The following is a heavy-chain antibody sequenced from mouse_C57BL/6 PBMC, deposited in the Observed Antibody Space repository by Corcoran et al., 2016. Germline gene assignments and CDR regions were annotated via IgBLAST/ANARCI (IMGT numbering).Heavy chain of an antibody. CDR3: ARYPYYSNYFRYFDV. Sequence: EVQLQQSGPELVKPGASVKISCKASGYTFTDYYMSWVKQSHGKSLEWIGDINPNNGGTSYNQKFKGKATLTVDKSSSTAYMELRSLTSEDSAVYYGARYPYYSNYFRYFDVWGTGTTVTVSS. D-gene: IGHD2-5*01. CDR1: GYTFTDYY. J-gene: IGHJ1*03. V-gene: IGHV1-26*01. CDR2: INPNNGGT.